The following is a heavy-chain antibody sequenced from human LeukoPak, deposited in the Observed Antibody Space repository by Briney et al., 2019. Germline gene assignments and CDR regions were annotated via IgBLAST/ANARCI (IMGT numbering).Heavy chain of an antibody. CDR3: ARVHSGYDV. Sequence: SETLSLTCAVYGGSFSGYYWSWIRQPPGKGLEWIGEINHSGSTNYNPSLKSRVTMSVDTSKNQFSLKLSSVTAADTAVYYCARVHSGYDVWGQGTLVTVSS. J-gene: IGHJ4*02. D-gene: IGHD5-12*01. CDR2: INHSGST. CDR1: GGSFSGYY. V-gene: IGHV4-34*01.